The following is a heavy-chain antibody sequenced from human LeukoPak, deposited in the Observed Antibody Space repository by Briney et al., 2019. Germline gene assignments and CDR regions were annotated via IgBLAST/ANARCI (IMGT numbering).Heavy chain of an antibody. CDR2: INHSGST. Sequence: SETLSLTCAVYGGSFSGYYWSWIRQPPGEGLEWIGEINHSGSTNYNPSLKSRVTISVDTSKNQFSLKLSSVTAADTAVYYCARTSSGPPRNYWGQGTLVTVSS. D-gene: IGHD6-19*01. V-gene: IGHV4-34*01. CDR1: GGSFSGYY. J-gene: IGHJ4*02. CDR3: ARTSSGPPRNY.